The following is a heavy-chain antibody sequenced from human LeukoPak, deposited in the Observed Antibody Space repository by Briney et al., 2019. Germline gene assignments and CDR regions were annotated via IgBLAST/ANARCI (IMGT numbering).Heavy chain of an antibody. CDR3: ASKYYYDSSGYSEL. CDR1: GGSISSSNW. D-gene: IGHD3-22*01. J-gene: IGHJ4*02. V-gene: IGHV4-4*02. CDR2: IYHSGST. Sequence: PSETLSLTCAVSGGSISSSNWWSWVRQPPGKGLEWIGEIYHSGSTNYNPSLKSRVTISVDRSKNQFSLKLSSVTAADTAVYYCASKYYYDSSGYSELWGQGTLVTVSS.